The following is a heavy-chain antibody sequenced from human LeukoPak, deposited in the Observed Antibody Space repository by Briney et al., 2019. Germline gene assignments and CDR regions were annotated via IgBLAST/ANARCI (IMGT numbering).Heavy chain of an antibody. D-gene: IGHD6-19*01. CDR1: GVTFSSYA. J-gene: IGHJ4*02. CDR3: ASDLRHSSTDY. Sequence: GGSLRLSCAASGVTFSSYAMHWVRQAPGKGLEWVAVISYDGSNKYYADSVKGRFTISRDNSKNTLYLQMNSLRAEDTAVYYCASDLRHSSTDYWGQGTLVTVSS. CDR2: ISYDGSNK. V-gene: IGHV3-30*04.